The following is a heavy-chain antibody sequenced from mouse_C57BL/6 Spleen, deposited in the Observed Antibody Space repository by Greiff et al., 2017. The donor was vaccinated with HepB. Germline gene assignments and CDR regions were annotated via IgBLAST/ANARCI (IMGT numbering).Heavy chain of an antibody. J-gene: IGHJ2*01. V-gene: IGHV1-82*01. Sequence: QVQLQQSGPELVKPGASVKISCKASGYAFSSSWMNWVKQRPGKGLEWIGRIYPGDGDTNYNGKFKGKATLTADKSSSTAYMQLSSLTSEDSAVYFCAREKDSSGYVNYFDYWGQGTTLTVSS. CDR1: GYAFSSSW. CDR3: AREKDSSGYVNYFDY. CDR2: IYPGDGDT. D-gene: IGHD3-2*02.